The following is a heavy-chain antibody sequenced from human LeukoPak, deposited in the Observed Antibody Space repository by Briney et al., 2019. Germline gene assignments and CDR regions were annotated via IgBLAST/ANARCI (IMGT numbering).Heavy chain of an antibody. CDR1: GGSISSSNW. V-gene: IGHV4-4*01. CDR2: IYHSGST. CDR3: GRGGRGGLQFG. D-gene: IGHD3-10*01. Sequence: SGTLSLTCAVSGGSISSSNWWSWVRQPPGKGLEWIGVIYHSGSTNYNPSLKSRVTISVDKSKNQFSLELSSVSPADTAVYCCGRGGRGGLQFGGGQGTLVTVPS. J-gene: IGHJ4*02.